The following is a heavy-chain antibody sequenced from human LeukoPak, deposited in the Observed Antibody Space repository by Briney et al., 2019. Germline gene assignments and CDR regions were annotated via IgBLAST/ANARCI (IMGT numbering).Heavy chain of an antibody. CDR1: GYTFTGYY. J-gene: IGHJ5*02. CDR3: ARDGSIAAAGTDWFDP. CDR2: INPNSGGT. Sequence: ASVKVSCKASGYTFTGYYMNWVRQAPGQGLEWMGWINPNSGGTNYAQKFQGRVTMTRDTSISTAYMELSRLRSDDTAVYYCARDGSIAAAGTDWFDPWGQGTLVTDSS. V-gene: IGHV1-2*02. D-gene: IGHD6-13*01.